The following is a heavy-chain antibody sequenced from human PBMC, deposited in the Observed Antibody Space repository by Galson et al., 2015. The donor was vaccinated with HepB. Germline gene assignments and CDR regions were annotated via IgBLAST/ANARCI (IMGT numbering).Heavy chain of an antibody. Sequence: SVKVSCKASGYTFTTYAIHWVRQAPGQRLEWMGWINAGNGNTKYSQKLQGRVTITRDTSASTVYMDLSSLRFEDTAVYYCVREGPGYYDSGMDVWGQGTTVTVSS. CDR3: VREGPGYYDSGMDV. V-gene: IGHV1-3*01. J-gene: IGHJ6*02. CDR1: GYTFTTYA. CDR2: INAGNGNT. D-gene: IGHD3-22*01.